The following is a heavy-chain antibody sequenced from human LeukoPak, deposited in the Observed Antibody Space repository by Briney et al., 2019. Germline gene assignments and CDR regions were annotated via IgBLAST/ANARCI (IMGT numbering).Heavy chain of an antibody. D-gene: IGHD4-17*01. CDR2: IYYSGST. V-gene: IGHV4-39*07. J-gene: IGHJ6*03. CDR1: GGSISSSSYY. Sequence: SETLSLTCTVSGGSISSSSYYWGWIRQPPGKGLEWIGSIYYSGSTYYNPSLKRRVTISVDTSKNQFSLKLSSVTAADTAVYYCARGGRSGWSRLTTLYYYYMDVWGKGTTVTISS. CDR3: ARGGRSGWSRLTTLYYYYMDV.